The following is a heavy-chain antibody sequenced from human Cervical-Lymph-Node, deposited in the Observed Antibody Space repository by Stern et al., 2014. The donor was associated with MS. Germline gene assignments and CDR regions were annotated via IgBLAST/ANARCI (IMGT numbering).Heavy chain of an antibody. D-gene: IGHD4/OR15-4a*01. V-gene: IGHV1-69*01. CDR2: FVPIFGTA. J-gene: IGHJ5*02. Sequence: VHLVESGTEVKKPGSSVNVSCKAYGGSVIKYAISWVRQAPGQGLEWVGGFVPIFGTAKYAEKVQDRVTITADASTSTVYMHLTSLRSEDTAIYYCASAFNDYPNWFDPWGQGTLVTVSS. CDR1: GGSVIKYA. CDR3: ASAFNDYPNWFDP.